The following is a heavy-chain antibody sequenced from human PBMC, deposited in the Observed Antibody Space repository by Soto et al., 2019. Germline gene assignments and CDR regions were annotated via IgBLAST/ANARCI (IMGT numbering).Heavy chain of an antibody. Sequence: EVQLVESGGGLVQPGGSLKLSCAASGFTFSGSAMHWVRQASGKGLEWVGRIRSKANSYATAYAASVKGRFTIYRDDSKNTAYLQMNSLKTEDTAVYYCTRQNRFSSSWYGEGPNFDYWGQGTLVTVSS. V-gene: IGHV3-73*02. CDR3: TRQNRFSSSWYGEGPNFDY. J-gene: IGHJ4*02. D-gene: IGHD6-13*01. CDR1: GFTFSGSA. CDR2: IRSKANSYAT.